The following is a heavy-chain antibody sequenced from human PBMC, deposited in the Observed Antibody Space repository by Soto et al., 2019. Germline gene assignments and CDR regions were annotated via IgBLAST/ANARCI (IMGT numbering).Heavy chain of an antibody. Sequence: GGSLRLSCVASGLTFGSRAMTWVRQAPGEGLQWVSTITDTGGDAKYADSVRGRFVISRDNSKKTLYLQMTSLTAEDSAMYYCARGSTDSYPGSRIFDFWGRGTLVTV. CDR3: ARGSTDSYPGSRIFDF. CDR1: GLTFGSRA. D-gene: IGHD3-10*01. V-gene: IGHV3-23*01. CDR2: ITDTGGDA. J-gene: IGHJ4*02.